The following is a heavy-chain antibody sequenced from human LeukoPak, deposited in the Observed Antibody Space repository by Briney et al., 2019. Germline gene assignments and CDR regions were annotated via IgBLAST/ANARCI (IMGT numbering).Heavy chain of an antibody. CDR1: GGSISSGGYY. CDR3: ARDPYYYGSGSYYGNYFDY. Sequence: SQTLSLTCAVSGGSISSGGYYWGWIRQSPGKGLEWIGSAHYSGSTSYNPSFKSRVTISVDTSKNQLSLKVNSVTAADTAVYYCARDPYYYGSGSYYGNYFDYWGQGALVTVSS. CDR2: AHYSGST. J-gene: IGHJ4*02. D-gene: IGHD3-10*01. V-gene: IGHV4-39*07.